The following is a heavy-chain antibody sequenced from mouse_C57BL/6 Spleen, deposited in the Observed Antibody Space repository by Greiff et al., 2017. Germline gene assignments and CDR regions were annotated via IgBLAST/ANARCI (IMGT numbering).Heavy chain of an antibody. CDR1: GYSFTGYY. CDR2: INPSTGGT. CDR3: AGYGNTYYAMDY. D-gene: IGHD2-10*02. J-gene: IGHJ4*01. V-gene: IGHV1-43*01. Sequence: VQLQQSGPELVKPGASVKISCKASGYSFTGYYMHWVKQSSEKSLEWIGGINPSTGGTSYNQKFKGKATLTVDKSSSTAYMQLKSLTSEDSAVYYCAGYGNTYYAMDYWGQGTSVTVSS.